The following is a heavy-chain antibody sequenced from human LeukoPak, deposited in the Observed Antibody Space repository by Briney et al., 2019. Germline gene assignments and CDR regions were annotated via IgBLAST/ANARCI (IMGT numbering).Heavy chain of an antibody. D-gene: IGHD2-21*01. CDR3: ARHTTSIAYCGGDCYSDAFDI. V-gene: IGHV1-69*01. CDR1: GGTFSSYA. CDR2: IIPIFGTA. Sequence: SVKVSCKASGGTFSSYAISWVRQAPGQGLEWMGGIIPIFGTANYAQKFQGRVTITADESTSTAYMELSSLRSEDTAVYYCARHTTSIAYCGGDCYSDAFDIWGQGTMVTVSS. J-gene: IGHJ3*02.